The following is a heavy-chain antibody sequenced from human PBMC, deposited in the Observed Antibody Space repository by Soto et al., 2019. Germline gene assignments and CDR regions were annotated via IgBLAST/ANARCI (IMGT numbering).Heavy chain of an antibody. CDR2: ISYDGSST. Sequence: QGQLVESGGGVVQPGRSLRLSCAASGFTFSTYAMHWVRQAPGKGLDWVAVISYDGSSTFYADSVKGRFTNSRDNSKNTLSLQMNTLRTYDTAVYYCARGSIAVDGDAFDLWGQGTMVTISS. V-gene: IGHV3-30-3*01. J-gene: IGHJ3*01. CDR1: GFTFSTYA. D-gene: IGHD6-19*01. CDR3: ARGSIAVDGDAFDL.